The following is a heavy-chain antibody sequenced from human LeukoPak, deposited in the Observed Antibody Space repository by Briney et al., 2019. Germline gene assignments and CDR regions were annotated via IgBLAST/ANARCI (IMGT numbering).Heavy chain of an antibody. CDR1: GGAFSSYA. J-gene: IGHJ6*03. V-gene: IGHV1-69*05. Sequence: SVKVSCKASGGAFSSYAIRWVREAPGQGLEWMGRIIPIFGTANYAQKFQGRVTITTDASTSTAYMELSSLRSEDTAVYYCARLARVYYMDVWGKGTRSPSP. CDR2: IIPIFGTA. D-gene: IGHD3-3*02. CDR3: ARLARVYYMDV.